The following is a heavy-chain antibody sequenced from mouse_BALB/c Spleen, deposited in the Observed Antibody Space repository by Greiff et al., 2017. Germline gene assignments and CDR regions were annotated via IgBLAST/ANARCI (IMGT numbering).Heavy chain of an antibody. CDR3: TRRTGDYYAMDY. D-gene: IGHD4-1*01. Sequence: QVQLQQSGAELVRPGASVTLSCKASGYTFTDYEMHWVKQTPVHGLEWIGAIDPETGGTAYNQKFKGKATLTADKSSSTAYMELRSLTSEDSAVYYCTRRTGDYYAMDYWGQGTSVTVSS. CDR1: GYTFTDYE. J-gene: IGHJ4*01. V-gene: IGHV1-15*01. CDR2: IDPETGGT.